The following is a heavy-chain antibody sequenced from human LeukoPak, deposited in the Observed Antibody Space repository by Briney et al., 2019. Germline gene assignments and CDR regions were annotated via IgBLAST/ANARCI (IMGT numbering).Heavy chain of an antibody. CDR2: ISSGSSQI. V-gene: IGHV3-21*01. Sequence: PGGSLRLSCSASGSTFSTYPMNWVRQAPGEGLEWVSSISSGSSQIYYEDSVKGRLTISRDNTKNSLYLQMNSLRAEDTAVYYCARGRVSVTGAIDAFHIWGQGTMVTVSS. CDR3: ARGRVSVTGAIDAFHI. D-gene: IGHD7-27*01. CDR1: GSTFSTYP. J-gene: IGHJ3*02.